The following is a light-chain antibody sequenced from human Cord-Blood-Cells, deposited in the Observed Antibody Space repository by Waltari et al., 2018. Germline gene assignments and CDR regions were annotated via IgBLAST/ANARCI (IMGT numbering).Light chain of an antibody. J-gene: IGLJ1*01. CDR1: SSDVGGYNY. V-gene: IGLV2-14*01. CDR2: DVS. Sequence: QSALTQPASVSGSPGQSITISCTGTSSDVGGYNYVSWYQQHQGKAPKLMLYDVSNRPSGGSSRGSGSKSGNTASLTISGLQAEDEADYYVSSQTSSGTFGTGTKVTVL. CDR3: SSQTSSGT.